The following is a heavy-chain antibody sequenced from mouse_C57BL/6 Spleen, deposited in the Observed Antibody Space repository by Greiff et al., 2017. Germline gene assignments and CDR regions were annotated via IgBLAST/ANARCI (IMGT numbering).Heavy chain of an antibody. CDR1: GYTFTSYW. D-gene: IGHD1-1*01. V-gene: IGHV1-55*01. Sequence: VQLQQPGAELVKPGASVKMSCKASGYTFTSYWITWVKQRPGQGLEWIGDIYPGSGSTNYNEKFKSKATLTVDTSSSTAYMQLSSLTSEDSAVYYCARYGSSYGYVDVWGTGTTVTVSS. CDR2: IYPGSGST. CDR3: ARYGSSYGYVDV. J-gene: IGHJ1*03.